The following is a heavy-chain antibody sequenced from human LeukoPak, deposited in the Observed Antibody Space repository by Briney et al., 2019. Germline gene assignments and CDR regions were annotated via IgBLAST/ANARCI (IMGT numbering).Heavy chain of an antibody. CDR3: ARGHSSGWYYFDS. J-gene: IGHJ4*02. CDR1: GFTFGIYA. Sequence: GGSLRLSCAVSGFTFGIYAMTWVRQAPGRGLEWVSTISGSGGTTHFADSVKGRFTISRDNSGSTLYLQMISLRAEDTAVYWCARGHSSGWYYFDSWGQGTLVTVSS. V-gene: IGHV3-23*01. CDR2: ISGSGGTT. D-gene: IGHD6-19*01.